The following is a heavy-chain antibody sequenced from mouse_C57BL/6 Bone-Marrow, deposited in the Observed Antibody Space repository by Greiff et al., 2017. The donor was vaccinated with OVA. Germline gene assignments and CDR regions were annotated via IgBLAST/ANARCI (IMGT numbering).Heavy chain of an antibody. CDR2: INPSSGYT. Sequence: QVQLQQSGAELARPGASVKMSCKASGYTFTSYTMHWVKQRPGQGLEWIGYINPSSGYTKYNQKFKDKATLTAAKSSSTAYMQLSSLTSEDSAVYDCECRMGGGDDYWGQGTTLTVSS. CDR3: ECRMGGGDDY. J-gene: IGHJ2*01. D-gene: IGHD1-1*02. CDR1: GYTFTSYT. V-gene: IGHV1-4*01.